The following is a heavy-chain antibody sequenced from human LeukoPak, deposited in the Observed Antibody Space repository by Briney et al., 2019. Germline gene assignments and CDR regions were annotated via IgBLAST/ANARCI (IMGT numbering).Heavy chain of an antibody. CDR3: ARVVSQAAPDWYMDV. Sequence: PSETLSLTCDVSGYAIGCSYYWGWIRPPPGRGLQWIGHVNLHDTSAYNADRKGRVIMSFVAYNNRFALRLTSVPGANAAIYYCARVVSQAAPDWYMDVWGGGTVVIVSS. J-gene: IGHJ2*01. CDR2: VNLHDTS. D-gene: IGHD2-21*01. V-gene: IGHV4-38-2*01. CDR1: GYAIGCSYY.